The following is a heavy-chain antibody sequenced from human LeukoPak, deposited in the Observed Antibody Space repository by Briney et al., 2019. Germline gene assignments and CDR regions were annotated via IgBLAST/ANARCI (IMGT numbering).Heavy chain of an antibody. Sequence: PGESLKISCKGSGYSFTSYWIGWVRQMPGKGLEWMGIIYPGDSDTRYSPSFQGQVTISADKSISTAYLQWSSLKASDTAMYYCARFSSSSSPRGDFAPGGQEPRATVPS. CDR2: IYPGDSDT. J-gene: IGHJ5*02. V-gene: IGHV5-51*01. CDR1: GYSFTSYW. D-gene: IGHD6-13*01. CDR3: ARFSSSSSPRGDFAP.